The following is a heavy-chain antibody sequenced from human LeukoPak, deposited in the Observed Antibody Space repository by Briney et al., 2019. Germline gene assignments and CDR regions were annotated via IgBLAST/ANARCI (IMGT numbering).Heavy chain of an antibody. CDR3: AKVRPTRPRGFIEYYYAVDV. D-gene: IGHD1-1*01. J-gene: IGHJ6*02. CDR2: ISYDGNNK. Sequence: GGSLRLSCAASGFTFSSYAMHWVRQAPGKGLEWVAVISYDGNNKYYADSVKGRFTISRDNSKNTLFLQMHSLKSDDTALYFCAKVRPTRPRGFIEYYYAVDVWGQGTTVTVSS. CDR1: GFTFSSYA. V-gene: IGHV3-30-3*01.